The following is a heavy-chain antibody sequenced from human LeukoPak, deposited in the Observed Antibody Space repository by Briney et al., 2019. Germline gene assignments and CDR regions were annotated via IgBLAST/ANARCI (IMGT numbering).Heavy chain of an antibody. Sequence: SETLSLTCTVSGGSISSSGYSWGWIRQPPGKGLEWIGSLYYSGYTYYNPSLKSRVTISGDTSKNQFSLKLISVTAADTAVYYCARDLGRFDPWGQGTLVTVSS. J-gene: IGHJ5*02. V-gene: IGHV4-39*07. CDR3: ARDLGRFDP. CDR2: LYYSGYT. CDR1: GGSISSSGYS.